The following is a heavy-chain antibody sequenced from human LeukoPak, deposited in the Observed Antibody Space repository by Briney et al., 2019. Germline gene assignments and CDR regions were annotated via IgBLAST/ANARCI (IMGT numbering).Heavy chain of an antibody. D-gene: IGHD5-18*01. CDR3: AREGGDSYGHVY. J-gene: IGHJ4*02. Sequence: PGGSLRLSCATSGFTFSSYEMNWVRQAPGKGLEWVSYISSSGSTIYYADSVKGRFTISRDNAKNSLYLQMNSLRAEDTAVYYCAREGGDSYGHVYWGQGTLVTVSS. CDR2: ISSSGSTI. CDR1: GFTFSSYE. V-gene: IGHV3-48*03.